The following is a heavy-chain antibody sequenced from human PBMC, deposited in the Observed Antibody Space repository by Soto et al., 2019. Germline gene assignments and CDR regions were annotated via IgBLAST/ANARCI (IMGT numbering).Heavy chain of an antibody. CDR3: ARSIRYDQSSGYVLEVLDY. CDR2: TYYSGST. V-gene: IGHV4-59*01. J-gene: IGHJ4*02. D-gene: IGHD5-12*01. Sequence: QPPGKGLEWIGYTYYSGSTNYNPAHKSRVTISVGTSKNQCSLKLSSVTAADTAVYHCARSIRYDQSSGYVLEVLDYWGQGTLVTVSS.